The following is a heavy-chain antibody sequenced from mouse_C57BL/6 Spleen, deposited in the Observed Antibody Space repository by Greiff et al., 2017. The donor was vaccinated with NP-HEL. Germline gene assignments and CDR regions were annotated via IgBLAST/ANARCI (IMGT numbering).Heavy chain of an antibody. V-gene: IGHV1-52*01. D-gene: IGHD2-1*01. CDR2: IDPSDSET. CDR3: ARGGGNLDYAMDY. J-gene: IGHJ4*01. CDR1: GYTFTSYW. Sequence: QVQLQQPGAELVRPGSSVKLSCKASGYTFTSYWMHWVKQRPIQGLEWIGNIDPSDSETHYNQKFKDKATLTVDKSSSTAYMQLSSLTSEDSAVYYCARGGGNLDYAMDYWGQGTSVTVSS.